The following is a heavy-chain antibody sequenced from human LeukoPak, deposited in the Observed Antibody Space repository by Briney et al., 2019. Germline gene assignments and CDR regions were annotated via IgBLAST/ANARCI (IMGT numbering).Heavy chain of an antibody. Sequence: GGSLRLSCAASGFTVSSNYMSWVRQAPGKGLEWVSVIYSGGSTYYADSVKGRFTISRDNSKNTLYLQMNSLRAEDTAVYYCARDLLTGSYLGYYYGMDVWGQGTTVTVSS. D-gene: IGHD1-26*01. CDR1: GFTVSSNY. CDR2: IYSGGST. V-gene: IGHV3-53*01. CDR3: ARDLLTGSYLGYYYGMDV. J-gene: IGHJ6*02.